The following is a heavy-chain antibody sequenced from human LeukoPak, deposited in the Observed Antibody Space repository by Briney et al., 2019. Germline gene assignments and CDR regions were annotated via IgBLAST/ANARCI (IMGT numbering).Heavy chain of an antibody. CDR2: IRGSGGGT. J-gene: IGHJ3*02. V-gene: IGHV3-23*01. CDR1: GFIFSNYA. CDR3: ARDPNGDYIGAFDM. Sequence: GGSLRLSCAASGFIFSNYALMWLRQSPGKGLEWVSAIRGSGGGTFYADSVKGRFTISRDNSKNTLYLQMSGLRAEDTAVYYCARDPNGDYIGAFDMWGRGTLVTVSS. D-gene: IGHD4-17*01.